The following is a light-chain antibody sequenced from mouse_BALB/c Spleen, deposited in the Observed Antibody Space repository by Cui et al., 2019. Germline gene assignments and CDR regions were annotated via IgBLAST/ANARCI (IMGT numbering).Light chain of an antibody. J-gene: IGKJ5*01. Sequence: QIVLTKSPAIMSASPGEKVTMTCSASSSVSYMYWYQQKPGSSPRLLIYDTSNLASGVPVRFSGSGSGTSYSLTISGTEAEDAATYYCQQWSSYPLTFGAGTKLELK. CDR3: QQWSSYPLT. CDR2: DTS. V-gene: IGKV4-55*01. CDR1: SSVSY.